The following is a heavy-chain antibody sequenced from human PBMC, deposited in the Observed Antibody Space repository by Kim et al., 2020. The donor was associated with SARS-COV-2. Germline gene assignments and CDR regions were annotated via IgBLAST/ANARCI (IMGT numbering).Heavy chain of an antibody. CDR1: GFTFSSYS. D-gene: IGHD6-13*01. Sequence: GGSLRLSCAASGFTFSSYSMNWVRQAPGKGLEWVSSISSSSSYIYYADSVKGRFTISRDNAKNSLYLQMNSLRAEDTAVYYCARDRAAAAGLVAFDIWGQGTMVTVSS. V-gene: IGHV3-21*04. CDR2: ISSSSSYI. J-gene: IGHJ3*02. CDR3: ARDRAAAAGLVAFDI.